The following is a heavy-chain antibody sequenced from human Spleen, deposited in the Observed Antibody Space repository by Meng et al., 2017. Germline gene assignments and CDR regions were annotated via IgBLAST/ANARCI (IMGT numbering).Heavy chain of an antibody. V-gene: IGHV3-23*01. CDR2: ISGSGGST. D-gene: IGHD3-3*01. CDR3: AKATGDLWSGFDI. J-gene: IGHJ3*02. CDR1: GFTFSIYV. Sequence: GESLKISCAASGFTFSIYVMTWVRQAPGQGLEWVSSISGSGGSTFYADFVKGRFTISRDNSKNTLFLQMNSLRAEDTALYYCAKATGDLWSGFDIWGQGTMVT.